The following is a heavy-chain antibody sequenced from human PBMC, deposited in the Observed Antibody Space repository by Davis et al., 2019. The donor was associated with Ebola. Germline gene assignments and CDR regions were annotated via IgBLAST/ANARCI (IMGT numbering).Heavy chain of an antibody. CDR1: GYTFTSYD. D-gene: IGHD6-13*01. V-gene: IGHV1-46*01. J-gene: IGHJ4*02. CDR2: INPSGGST. CDR3: ARAGIGRQQLVRGVGDY. Sequence: ASVKVSCKASGYTFTSYDMHWVRQAPGQGLEWMGIINPSGGSTSYAQKFQGRVTMTRDTSTSTVYMELSSLRSEDTAVYYRARAGIGRQQLVRGVGDYWGQGTLVTVSS.